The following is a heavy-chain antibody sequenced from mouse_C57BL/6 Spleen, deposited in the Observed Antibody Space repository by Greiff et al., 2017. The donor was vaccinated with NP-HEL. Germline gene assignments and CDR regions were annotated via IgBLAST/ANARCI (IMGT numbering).Heavy chain of an antibody. CDR1: GYTFTSYW. J-gene: IGHJ4*01. CDR2: IHPSDSDN. V-gene: IGHV1-74*01. Sequence: QVQLQQPGAELVKPGASVKVSCKASGYTFTSYWMHWVKQRPGQGLEWIGRIHPSDSDNNYNQKFKGKATLTVDKSSSTAYMQLSSLTSEDSAVYYCAIPARQLRLPYYYAMDYWGQGTSVTVSS. D-gene: IGHD3-2*02. CDR3: AIPARQLRLPYYYAMDY.